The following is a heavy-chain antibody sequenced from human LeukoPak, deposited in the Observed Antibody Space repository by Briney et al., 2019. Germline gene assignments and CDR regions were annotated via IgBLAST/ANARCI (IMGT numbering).Heavy chain of an antibody. CDR2: ISYDGSNK. Sequence: GRSLRLSCAASGFTFSSYAMHWVRQAPGKGLEWVAVISYDGSNKYYADSVKGRFTIFRDNSENTLYLQMNSLRAEDTAVYYCARGGALDYWGQGTLVTVSS. CDR1: GFTFSSYA. J-gene: IGHJ4*02. V-gene: IGHV3-30-3*01. CDR3: ARGGALDY.